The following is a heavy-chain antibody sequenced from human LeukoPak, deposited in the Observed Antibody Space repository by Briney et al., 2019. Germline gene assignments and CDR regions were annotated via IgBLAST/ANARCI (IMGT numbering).Heavy chain of an antibody. J-gene: IGHJ2*01. V-gene: IGHV4-4*07. CDR1: GGSISSYY. CDR3: ARDQDYGDYENWYFDL. CDR2: IYTSGST. D-gene: IGHD4-17*01. Sequence: SETLSLTCTVSGGSISSYYWSWIRQPAGEGLEWIGRIYTSGSTNYNPSLKSRVTMSVDTSKNQFSLKLSSVTAADTAVYYCARDQDYGDYENWYFDLWGRGTLVTVSS.